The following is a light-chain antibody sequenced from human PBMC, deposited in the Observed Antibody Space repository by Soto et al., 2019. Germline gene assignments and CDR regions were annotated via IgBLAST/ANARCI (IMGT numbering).Light chain of an antibody. CDR3: QQFGDLTFI. V-gene: IGKV1-33*01. CDR1: QDINNY. Sequence: DIKMTQSPSSLSASVGDIVTITCQASQDINNYLNWYQQKPGQAPKLLIYDASGLEVGVPSRFSGSGSGTHFTLTISGLQPEDIATYYCQQFGDLTFIFGQGTRLENK. CDR2: DAS. J-gene: IGKJ5*01.